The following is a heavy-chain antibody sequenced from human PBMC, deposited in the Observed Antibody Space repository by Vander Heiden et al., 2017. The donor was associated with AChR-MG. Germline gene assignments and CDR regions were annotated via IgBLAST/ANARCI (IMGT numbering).Heavy chain of an antibody. J-gene: IGHJ6*02. CDR2: IGGRGNNI. Sequence: EEQLLESGGGLVQPGGSLILSCTGSGFAFSSFAFTWVRPAPGKGLVWVSIIGGRGNNIRDADAVKGRFTVSRDNSKNTLSLHVNSRRAEDTAVYYCARSMIRGVVAYGYGLDVWGRGTTVTVSS. V-gene: IGHV3-23*01. CDR1: GFAFSSFA. CDR3: ARSMIRGVVAYGYGLDV. D-gene: IGHD3-10*01.